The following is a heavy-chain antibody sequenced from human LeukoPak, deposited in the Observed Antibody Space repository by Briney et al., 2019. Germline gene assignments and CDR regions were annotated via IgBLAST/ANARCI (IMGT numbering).Heavy chain of an antibody. V-gene: IGHV3-23*01. CDR3: ARDELGYCSSTSCLSPYYYYMDV. CDR2: ISGSGGST. J-gene: IGHJ6*03. D-gene: IGHD2-2*01. Sequence: GGSLRLSCAASGFTFSSYGMSWVRQAPGKGLEWVSAISGSGGSTYYADSVKGRFTISRDNAKNSLYLQMNSLRAEDTAVYYCARDELGYCSSTSCLSPYYYYMDVWGKGTTVTVSS. CDR1: GFTFSSYG.